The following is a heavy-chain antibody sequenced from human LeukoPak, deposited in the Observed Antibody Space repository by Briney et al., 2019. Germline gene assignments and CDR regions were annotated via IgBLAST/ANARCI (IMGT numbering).Heavy chain of an antibody. J-gene: IGHJ3*02. CDR1: GFSLSTSGMR. CDR3: GRMGIAAAGGAFDI. Sequence: SGPTLVNPTQTLTLTCTFSGFSLSTSGMRVSWIRQPPGKALEWLARIDWDDDKFYSTSLKTRLTISKDTSKNQVVLTMTNMDPVDTATYYCGRMGIAAAGGAFDIWGQGTMVTVSS. CDR2: IDWDDDK. D-gene: IGHD6-13*01. V-gene: IGHV2-70*04.